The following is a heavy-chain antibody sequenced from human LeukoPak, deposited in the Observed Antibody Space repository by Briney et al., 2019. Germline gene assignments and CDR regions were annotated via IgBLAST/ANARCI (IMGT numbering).Heavy chain of an antibody. CDR2: IKEDGSET. J-gene: IGHJ5*02. CDR1: GFTFKKYW. D-gene: IGHD1-26*01. Sequence: GGSLRLSCAASGFTFKKYWMNWVRQVPGKGLECLANIKEDGSETYYADSVKGRFTISRDNPKNLLFLQINSLRVEDTAVYYCARDSLGWFDPWGQGTLVTVSS. CDR3: ARDSLGWFDP. V-gene: IGHV3-7*01.